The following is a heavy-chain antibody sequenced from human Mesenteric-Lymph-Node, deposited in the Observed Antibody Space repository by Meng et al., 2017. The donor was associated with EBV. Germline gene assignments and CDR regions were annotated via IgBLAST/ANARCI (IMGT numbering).Heavy chain of an antibody. D-gene: IGHD3-22*01. V-gene: IGHV1-18*01. CDR3: ARGHPYYDSSGSDF. CDR2: ISAANGNT. J-gene: IGHJ4*02. CDR1: GYTFSHHG. Sequence: VQLVPSGAALKNPGASVKVSCKASGYTFSHHGITWVRQAPGQGFEWMGWISAANGNTNYAQKFQGRVTMTTDTSTSTANMELKSLNTDDTAIYYCARGHPYYDSSGSDFWGQGTLVTVSS.